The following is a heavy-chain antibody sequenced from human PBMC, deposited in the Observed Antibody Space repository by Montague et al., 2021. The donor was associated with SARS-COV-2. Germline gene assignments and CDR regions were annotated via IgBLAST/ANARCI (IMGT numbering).Heavy chain of an antibody. CDR1: GGSISSSSYY. CDR3: ARPLNLYYYGSGSYNSWFDP. CDR2: IYYSGST. J-gene: IGHJ5*02. D-gene: IGHD3-10*01. Sequence: SETLSLTCTVSGGSISSSSYYWGWIHQPPGKGLEWIGSIYYSGSTYYNPSLKSRVTISVDTSKNQFSLKLSSVTAADTAVYYCARPLNLYYYGSGSYNSWFDPWGQGTLVTVSS. V-gene: IGHV4-39*01.